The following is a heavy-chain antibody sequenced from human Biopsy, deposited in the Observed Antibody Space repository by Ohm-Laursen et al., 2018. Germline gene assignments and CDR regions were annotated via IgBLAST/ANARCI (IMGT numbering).Heavy chain of an antibody. CDR2: ISNDGDIK. J-gene: IGHJ4*02. Sequence: SLRLSCAASGFTFSSYGMHWVRQAPGKGLEWVSLISNDGDIKYSADSMEGRFTISRDNSKNTLFLQMNSLKAEDTAVYYCAKDRFPYTSGYSSVFEYWGQGTLVTVSS. CDR1: GFTFSSYG. D-gene: IGHD3-22*01. V-gene: IGHV3-30*18. CDR3: AKDRFPYTSGYSSVFEY.